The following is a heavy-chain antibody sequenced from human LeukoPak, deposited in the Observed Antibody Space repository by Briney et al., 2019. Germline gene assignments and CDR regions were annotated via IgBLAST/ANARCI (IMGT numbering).Heavy chain of an antibody. Sequence: GGFLRLSCAASGFTVSSNYMGWVRQAPGRGLEWVSVIYSDTTAYYPDSVKGRFTISRDNSKNTLYLQMNSLSTDDTAVYYCAKVEEGWFDPWGQGTLVTVSS. CDR1: GFTVSSNY. CDR2: IYSDTTA. V-gene: IGHV3-66*01. CDR3: AKVEEGWFDP. J-gene: IGHJ5*02.